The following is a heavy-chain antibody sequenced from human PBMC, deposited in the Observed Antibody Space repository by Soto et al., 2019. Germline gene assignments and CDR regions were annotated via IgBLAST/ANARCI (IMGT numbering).Heavy chain of an antibody. V-gene: IGHV3-33*01. CDR1: GFTFSSYG. CDR2: IWYDGSNK. CDR3: ARDQHGGATFVPCGMDV. J-gene: IGHJ6*02. Sequence: GGSLRLSCAASGFTFSSYGMHWVRQAPGKGLEWVAVIWYDGSNKYYADSVKGRFTISRDNSKNTLYLQMNSLRAEDTAVYYCARDQHGGATFVPCGMDVWGQGTTVTVSS. D-gene: IGHD1-26*01.